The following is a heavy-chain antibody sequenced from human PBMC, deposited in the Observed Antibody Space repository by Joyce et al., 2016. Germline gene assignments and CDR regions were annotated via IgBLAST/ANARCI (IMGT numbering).Heavy chain of an antibody. Sequence: QVQLQESGPGLVKPSQTLSLTCTVSGASISSGNYYWSWVRQRPGKGLEWIGYIFYTGYTFYNPALGSRVTISIDTSKKQFSLRQNSVTAADTAVYYCARVALNYDILTGYSSNWFDPWGQGILVTVSS. D-gene: IGHD3-9*01. J-gene: IGHJ5*02. CDR2: IFYTGYT. CDR3: ARVALNYDILTGYSSNWFDP. V-gene: IGHV4-31*03. CDR1: GASISSGNYY.